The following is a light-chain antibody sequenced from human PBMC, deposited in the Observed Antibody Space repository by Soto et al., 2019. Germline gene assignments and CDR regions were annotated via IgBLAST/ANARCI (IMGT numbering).Light chain of an antibody. Sequence: ETVMTQSPATLSVSPGERPTLSCRASQSVYSNLAWYQQKPGQAPRLLIYDASTRATGIPARFSGSGSGTEFTLTISSLQSEDFAVYYCQQYNTWPLTFGPGTKVEMK. CDR1: QSVYSN. J-gene: IGKJ3*01. V-gene: IGKV3-15*01. CDR2: DAS. CDR3: QQYNTWPLT.